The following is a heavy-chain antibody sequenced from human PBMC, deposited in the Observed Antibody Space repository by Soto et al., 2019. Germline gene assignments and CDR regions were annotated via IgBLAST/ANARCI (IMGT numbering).Heavy chain of an antibody. Sequence: QVQLVESGGGVVQPGRSLRLSCAASGFTFRSYAMHWVRQAPGKGLECVAVIAYDGSNKFYRDYVKGRFTISRDNSKNKLYLQINSLRYEDTAVYYCARGDREDIAVVVGARPGEYGVDAWGQGTTVTVSS. D-gene: IGHD2-15*01. CDR2: IAYDGSNK. V-gene: IGHV3-30-3*01. CDR3: ARGDREDIAVVVGARPGEYGVDA. J-gene: IGHJ6*02. CDR1: GFTFRSYA.